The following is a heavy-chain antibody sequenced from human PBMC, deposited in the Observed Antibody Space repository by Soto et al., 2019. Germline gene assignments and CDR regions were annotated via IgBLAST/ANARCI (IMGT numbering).Heavy chain of an antibody. CDR3: ARHFYSNAWYAPRDY. V-gene: IGHV4-34*01. CDR2: ITLSGTT. Sequence: ETRSLTWAIDGGCLGGSYWTMLRQPPGKGLEWIGEITLSGTTNYTPSLESRVTISPDTSKNQFCLKLSSLTAADTAMYYCARHFYSNAWYAPRDYWGQGTLVTASS. J-gene: IGHJ4*02. CDR1: GGCLGGSY. D-gene: IGHD6-19*01.